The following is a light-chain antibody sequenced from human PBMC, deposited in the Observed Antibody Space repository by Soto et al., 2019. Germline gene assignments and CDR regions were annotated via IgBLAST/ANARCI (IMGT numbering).Light chain of an antibody. J-gene: IGKJ5*01. Sequence: EIVMTQSPATLSVSPGESAYLSCRASQSAGNFLAWYQQKPGQAPRLLMYYISTRATGIPARFSGSGSGTEFTLTINSLQSEDSAVYYCQQHNQWPITFGQGTRLEIK. V-gene: IGKV3D-15*01. CDR1: QSAGNF. CDR3: QQHNQWPIT. CDR2: YIS.